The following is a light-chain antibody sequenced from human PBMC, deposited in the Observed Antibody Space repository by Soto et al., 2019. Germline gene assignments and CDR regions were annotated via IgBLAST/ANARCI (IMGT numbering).Light chain of an antibody. Sequence: DIQLTQSPSFLSASVGDRVTITCRASQGISSYLVWYQQKPGKAPKVLIYAASTLQSGVPSRFSGSGSGTEFTLTISSLQPEDFATYYCQQLNSYPITFGGGTKVEIK. CDR3: QQLNSYPIT. CDR2: AAS. CDR1: QGISSY. J-gene: IGKJ4*01. V-gene: IGKV1-9*01.